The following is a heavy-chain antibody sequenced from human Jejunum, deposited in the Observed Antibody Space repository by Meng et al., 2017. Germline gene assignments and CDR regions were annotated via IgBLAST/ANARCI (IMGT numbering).Heavy chain of an antibody. Sequence: EVQLVESGGVVVQRGVYLRLSCSASGFTFSSYSMHWVRQAPGKGLEWVSSISSTSTYIYYADSMKGRFTVSRDNAKNSLQLQMDSLRAEDTAVYYCARDGHGQAPGFDPWGQGTLVTVSS. J-gene: IGHJ5*02. V-gene: IGHV3-21*01. CDR2: ISSTSTYI. CDR3: ARDGHGQAPGFDP. D-gene: IGHD3/OR15-3a*01. CDR1: GFTFSSYS.